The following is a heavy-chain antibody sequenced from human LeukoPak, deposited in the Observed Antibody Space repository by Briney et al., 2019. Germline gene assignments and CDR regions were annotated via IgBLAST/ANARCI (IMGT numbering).Heavy chain of an antibody. V-gene: IGHV1-2*02. CDR2: INPNSGGT. J-gene: IGHJ4*02. D-gene: IGHD2-2*02. Sequence: ASVKVSCKASGYTFTGYYMHWVRQAPGQRLEWMGWINPNSGGTNYAQKFQGRVTMTRDTSISTAYMELSRLRSDDTAVYYCAKASTASGIVVVPAAIGVGDYWGQGTLVTVSS. CDR3: AKASTASGIVVVPAAIGVGDY. CDR1: GYTFTGYY.